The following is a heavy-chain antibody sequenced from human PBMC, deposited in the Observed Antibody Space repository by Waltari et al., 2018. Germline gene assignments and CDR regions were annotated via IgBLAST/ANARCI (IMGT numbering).Heavy chain of an antibody. CDR1: GGSVSDFY. CDR3: ARDDDQDWFDP. J-gene: IGHJ5*02. CDR2: IHISGRT. Sequence: QVQLQESGPGLVRPSETLSLTCTVSGGSVSDFYWTWIRQPAGGGLEGIGRIHISGRTDYHPSLKSRVSMSVDTSKNQFSLKLSSVTAADTAVYYCARDDDQDWFDPWGQGTLVTVSS. V-gene: IGHV4-4*07.